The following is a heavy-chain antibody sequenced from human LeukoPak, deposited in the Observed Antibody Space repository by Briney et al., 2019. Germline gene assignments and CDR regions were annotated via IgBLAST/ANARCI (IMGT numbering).Heavy chain of an antibody. CDR3: AKNHPTNVRGVKAGRVNLFYY. Sequence: GGSLRLSCAASGFTFSSYSMNWVRQAPGKGLEWVSSISSSSSYIYYADSVKGRFTISRDNAKNSLYLQMNSLRAEDTAVYYCAKNHPTNVRGVKAGRVNLFYYWGQGTLVTVSS. D-gene: IGHD3-10*02. J-gene: IGHJ4*02. V-gene: IGHV3-21*04. CDR1: GFTFSSYS. CDR2: ISSSSSYI.